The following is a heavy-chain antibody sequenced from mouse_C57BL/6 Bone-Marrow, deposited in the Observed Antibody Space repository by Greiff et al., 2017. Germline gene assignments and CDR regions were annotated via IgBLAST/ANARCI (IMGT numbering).Heavy chain of an antibody. CDR1: GFTFSSYG. CDR2: ISSGGSYT. CDR3: ARHGDYYGSSYWYFDV. D-gene: IGHD1-1*01. Sequence: EVHLVESGGDLVKPGGSLKLSCAASGFTFSSYGMSWVRQTPDKRLEWVATISSGGSYTYYPDSVKGRFTISSDNAKNTLYLQMSSLKSEDTAMYYCARHGDYYGSSYWYFDVWGTGTTVTVSS. V-gene: IGHV5-6*01. J-gene: IGHJ1*03.